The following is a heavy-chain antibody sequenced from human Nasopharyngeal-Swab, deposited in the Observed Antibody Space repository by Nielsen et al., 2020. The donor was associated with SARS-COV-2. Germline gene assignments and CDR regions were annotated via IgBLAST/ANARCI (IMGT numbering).Heavy chain of an antibody. J-gene: IGHJ5*02. Sequence: SETLSLTCTVSGGSISSSSYYWGWIRQPPGKGLEWIGSIYYSGSPYSNPSLKSRVTISVDTSKNQFSLKLSSVTAADTAVYYCASSIAAAGANWFDPWGQGTLVTVSS. CDR2: IYYSGSP. V-gene: IGHV4-39*01. CDR3: ASSIAAAGANWFDP. D-gene: IGHD6-13*01. CDR1: GGSISSSSYY.